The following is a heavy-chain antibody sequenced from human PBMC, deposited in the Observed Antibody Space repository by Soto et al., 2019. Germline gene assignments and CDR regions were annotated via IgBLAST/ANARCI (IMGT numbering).Heavy chain of an antibody. CDR2: ISSSSSTI. CDR3: AREVYGDYVYAFDM. J-gene: IGHJ3*02. V-gene: IGHV3-48*01. Sequence: GGSLRLSCAASGFTFSSYSMNWVRQAPGKGLEWVSYISSSSSTIYYADSVKGRFTISRDNAKNSLYLQMNSLRAEDTAVYYCAREVYGDYVYAFDMWGQGTMVTVSS. D-gene: IGHD4-17*01. CDR1: GFTFSSYS.